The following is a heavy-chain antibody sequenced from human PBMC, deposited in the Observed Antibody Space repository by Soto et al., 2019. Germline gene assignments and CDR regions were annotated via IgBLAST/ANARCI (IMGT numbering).Heavy chain of an antibody. Sequence: QVQLVQSGAEVKKPGSSVKVSCKASGGTFSSYAISWVRQAPGQGLEWMGGIIPLFGTANYAQKFQGRVTITADKSTSTAYMVMCRLRSEDTAVYYWAWGRSGFRVRGYYFGYWGQVTLVTFSS. V-gene: IGHV1-69*06. CDR2: IIPLFGTA. CDR1: GGTFSSYA. D-gene: IGHD3-10*01. J-gene: IGHJ4*02. CDR3: AWGRSGFRVRGYYFGY.